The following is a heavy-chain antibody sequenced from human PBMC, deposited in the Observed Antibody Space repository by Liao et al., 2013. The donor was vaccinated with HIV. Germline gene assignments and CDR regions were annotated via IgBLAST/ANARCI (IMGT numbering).Heavy chain of an antibody. CDR3: ARDRQLWETAIITDYYYYMDV. V-gene: IGHV4-30-4*08. D-gene: IGHD5-18*01. CDR1: GGSISSGDYY. CDR2: IYYSGST. J-gene: IGHJ6*03. Sequence: QVQLQESGPGLVKPSQTLSLTCTVSGGSISSGDYYWSWIRQPPGKGLEWIGYIYYSGSTYYNPSLKSRVTISVDTSKNQFSLKLSSVTAADTAVYYCARDRQLWETAIITDYYYYMDVWGKGTTVTVSS.